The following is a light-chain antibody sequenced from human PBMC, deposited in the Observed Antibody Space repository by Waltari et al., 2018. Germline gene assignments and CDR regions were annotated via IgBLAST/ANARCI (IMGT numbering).Light chain of an antibody. CDR3: QQSIQWPYT. Sequence: IAMTPSPATLSLSPGERTTLSCRASQSVNRNLAWYQQKPGQPPRLLIYGVSSRATGIPDRFTGSGSGMEFTLTISSLEPEDVGIYHCQQSIQWPYTFGQGTKVEIK. CDR2: GVS. CDR1: QSVNRN. J-gene: IGKJ2*01. V-gene: IGKV3D-15*01.